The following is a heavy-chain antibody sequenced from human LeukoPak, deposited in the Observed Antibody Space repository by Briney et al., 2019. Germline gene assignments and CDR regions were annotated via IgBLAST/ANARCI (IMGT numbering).Heavy chain of an antibody. J-gene: IGHJ4*02. CDR1: GGSVSSGSYY. CDR2: IYYSGST. Sequence: SETLSLTCIVSGGSVSSGSYYWSWIRQPPGKGLEWIGYIYYSGSTNYNPSLKSRVTISVDTSKNQFSLKLNSVTAADTAVYYRARGSGSGVPFDFWGQGTLVTVSS. D-gene: IGHD3-10*01. CDR3: ARGSGSGVPFDF. V-gene: IGHV4-61*01.